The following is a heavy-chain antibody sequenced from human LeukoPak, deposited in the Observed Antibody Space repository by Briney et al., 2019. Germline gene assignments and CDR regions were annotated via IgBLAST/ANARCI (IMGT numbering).Heavy chain of an antibody. D-gene: IGHD3-22*01. Sequence: GGSLRLSCAASGFTFSDYYMSWIRQAPGKGLEWVSYISSSGSTIYYADSVKGRFTISRDNAKNTLYLQMNSLRAEDTAVYYCAKGPYYYDSSGYYHVGFDYWGQGTLVTVSS. CDR2: ISSSGSTI. CDR3: AKGPYYYDSSGYYHVGFDY. J-gene: IGHJ4*02. V-gene: IGHV3-11*01. CDR1: GFTFSDYY.